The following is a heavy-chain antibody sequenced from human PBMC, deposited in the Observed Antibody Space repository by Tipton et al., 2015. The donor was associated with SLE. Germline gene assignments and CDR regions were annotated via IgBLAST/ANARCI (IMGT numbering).Heavy chain of an antibody. Sequence: LVKPTETLTLTCTFSGFSLTTTGVGVGWIRQPPGKALEWLALIYWNDDKHYSPSLQGRLTISKDTSKNQVVLTMTHMDPVDTATYYCVHSTVTQWVQRWGLGTLVTVSS. CDR1: GFSLTTTGVG. CDR2: IYWNDDK. CDR3: VHSTVTQWVQR. D-gene: IGHD4-17*01. J-gene: IGHJ1*01. V-gene: IGHV2-5*01.